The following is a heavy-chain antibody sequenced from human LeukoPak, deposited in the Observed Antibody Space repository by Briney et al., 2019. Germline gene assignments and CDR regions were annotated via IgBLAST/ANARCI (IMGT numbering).Heavy chain of an antibody. J-gene: IGHJ4*02. CDR2: ISSSSSYI. V-gene: IGHV3-21*01. CDR1: GFTFSSYS. CDR3: ARDDGDYAHPVDY. Sequence: GGSLRLSCAASGFTFSSYSMNWVRQAPGKGLEWVSSISSSSSYIYYADSVKGRFTISRDNAKNSLYLQMNSLRAEDTAVYYCARDDGDYAHPVDYWGQGTLVSVSS. D-gene: IGHD4-17*01.